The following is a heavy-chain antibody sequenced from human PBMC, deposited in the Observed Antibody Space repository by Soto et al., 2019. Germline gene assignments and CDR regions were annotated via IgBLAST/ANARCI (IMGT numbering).Heavy chain of an antibody. CDR1: GFTFSSYG. CDR2: IWYDGSNK. D-gene: IGHD1-1*01. V-gene: IGHV3-33*01. J-gene: IGHJ6*02. CDR3: AREGTYYYYYGMDV. Sequence: GGSLRLSCAASGFTFSSYGMHWVRQAPGKGLEWVAVIWYDGSNKYYADSVKGRFTISRDNSKNTLYLQMNSLRAEDTAVYYCAREGTYYYYYGMDVWGQGTTVTVSS.